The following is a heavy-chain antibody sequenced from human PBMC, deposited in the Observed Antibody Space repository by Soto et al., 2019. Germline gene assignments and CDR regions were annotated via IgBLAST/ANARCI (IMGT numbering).Heavy chain of an antibody. D-gene: IGHD6-13*01. CDR3: AREGIAAAGMYYYGMDV. CDR2: INPSGGST. Sequence: ASVKVSCKASGYTFTSYYMHWVRQAPGQGLEWMGIINPSGGSTSYAQKFQGRVTMTRDTSTSTVYMELSSLRSEDTAVYYCAREGIAAAGMYYYGMDVWGQGITVTVSS. CDR1: GYTFTSYY. V-gene: IGHV1-46*01. J-gene: IGHJ6*02.